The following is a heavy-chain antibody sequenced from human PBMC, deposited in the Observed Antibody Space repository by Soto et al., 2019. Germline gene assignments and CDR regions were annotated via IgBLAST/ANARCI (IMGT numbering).Heavy chain of an antibody. V-gene: IGHV3-30*18. D-gene: IGHD3-10*01. Sequence: PGGSLRLSCAASGFTFSSYGMHWVRQAPGKGLEWVAVISYDGSNKYYADSVKGRFTISRDNSKNTLYLQMNSLRAEDTAVYYCAKEHGEGSYYYYGMDVWGQGTTVTVSS. J-gene: IGHJ6*02. CDR1: GFTFSSYG. CDR2: ISYDGSNK. CDR3: AKEHGEGSYYYYGMDV.